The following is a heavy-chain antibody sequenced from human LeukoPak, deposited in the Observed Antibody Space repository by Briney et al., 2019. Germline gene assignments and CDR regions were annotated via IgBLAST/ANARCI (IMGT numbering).Heavy chain of an antibody. CDR1: GFTFSSYA. J-gene: IGHJ4*02. CDR2: ISYDGSNK. D-gene: IGHD3-16*02. CDR3: ARRGGVIVYYFDY. V-gene: IGHV3-30-3*01. Sequence: GGSLRLSCVASGFTFSSYAMHWVRQAPGKGLEWVAVISYDGSNKYYADSVKGRFTISRDNSKNTLYLQMNSLRAEDTAVYYCARRGGVIVYYFDYWGQGTLVTVSS.